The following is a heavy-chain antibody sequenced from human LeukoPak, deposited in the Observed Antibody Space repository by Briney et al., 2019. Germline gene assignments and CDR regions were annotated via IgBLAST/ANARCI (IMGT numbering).Heavy chain of an antibody. J-gene: IGHJ4*02. CDR3: ARIVVVPAAIFARTYYFDY. CDR2: IYPGDSDT. V-gene: IGHV5-51*01. Sequence: GESLKISCKGSGYSFTSYWIGWVRQMPGKGLEWMGIIYPGDSDTNYSPSFQGQVTISADKSISTAYLQWSSLKASDTAMYCCARIVVVPAAIFARTYYFDYWGQGTLVTVSS. CDR1: GYSFTSYW. D-gene: IGHD2-2*01.